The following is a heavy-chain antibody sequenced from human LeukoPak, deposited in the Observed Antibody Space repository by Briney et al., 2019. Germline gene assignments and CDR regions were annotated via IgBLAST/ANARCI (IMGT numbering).Heavy chain of an antibody. CDR3: AKANRKLGISVRRSVKQTSAPYYFDY. CDR2: ISWNSGSI. J-gene: IGHJ4*02. CDR1: GFTFDDYA. D-gene: IGHD7-27*01. V-gene: IGHV3-9*01. Sequence: XRSLRLSCAASGFTFDDYAMHWVRQAPGKGLEGVSGISWNSGSIGYADSVKGRFTISRDNAKNSLYLQMNSLRAEDTALYYCAKANRKLGISVRRSVKQTSAPYYFDYWGQGTLVTVSS.